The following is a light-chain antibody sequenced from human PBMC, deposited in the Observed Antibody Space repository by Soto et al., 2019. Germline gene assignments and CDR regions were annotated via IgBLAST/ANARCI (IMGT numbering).Light chain of an antibody. Sequence: IVLTQSPGTLSLSPGERATLSCRASQSLSKSYLAWYQQQPGQARRLLIYSTSTRATGIPARFSGSGSGTEFTLTISSLQSEDFAVYYCQQYSNWPPITFGQGTRLEIK. CDR2: STS. CDR3: QQYSNWPPIT. V-gene: IGKV3-15*01. J-gene: IGKJ5*01. CDR1: QSLSKSY.